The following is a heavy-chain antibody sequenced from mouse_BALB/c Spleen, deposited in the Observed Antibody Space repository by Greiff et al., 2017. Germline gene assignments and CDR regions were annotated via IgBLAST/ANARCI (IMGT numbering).Heavy chain of an antibody. CDR2: IYPGNSDT. J-gene: IGHJ1*01. Sequence: EVQLVESGTVLARPGASVKMSCKASGYTFTSYWMHWVKQRPGQGLEWIGAIYPGNSDTSYNQKFKGKAKLTAVTSTSTAYMELSSLTNEDSAVYYCTRRGIRLPWYFDVWGAGTTVTVSS. D-gene: IGHD1-2*01. CDR1: GYTFTSYW. V-gene: IGHV1-5*01. CDR3: TRRGIRLPWYFDV.